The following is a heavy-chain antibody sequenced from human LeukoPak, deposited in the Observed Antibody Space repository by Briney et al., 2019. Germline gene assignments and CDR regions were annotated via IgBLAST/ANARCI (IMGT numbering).Heavy chain of an antibody. CDR1: GFTFSSHW. V-gene: IGHV3-33*08. CDR3: ARELHPSGWSDFDY. J-gene: IGHJ4*02. Sequence: PGGSLRLSCTGSGFTFSSHWMSWVRQAPGKGLEWVAVTWYDGSKQYYADSVKGRFTISRDISKNTLYLQMNSLRAEDTAVYYCARELHPSGWSDFDYWGQGTLVTVSS. D-gene: IGHD6-19*01. CDR2: TWYDGSKQ.